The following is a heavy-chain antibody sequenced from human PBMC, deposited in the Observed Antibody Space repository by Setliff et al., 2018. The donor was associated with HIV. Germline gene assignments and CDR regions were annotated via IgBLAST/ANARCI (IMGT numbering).Heavy chain of an antibody. J-gene: IGHJ4*02. D-gene: IGHD3-3*01. Sequence: GSLRLSCAASGLTFSNYWMHWVRQAPGKGLEWVSRIDSDGSDTNYADSVRGRFTIARDNAKNTVYLQLASLRAEDTAVYYCARGPQYNFWGGYLGLWGQGTLVTVSS. CDR2: IDSDGSDT. V-gene: IGHV3-74*01. CDR1: GLTFSNYW. CDR3: ARGPQYNFWGGYLGL.